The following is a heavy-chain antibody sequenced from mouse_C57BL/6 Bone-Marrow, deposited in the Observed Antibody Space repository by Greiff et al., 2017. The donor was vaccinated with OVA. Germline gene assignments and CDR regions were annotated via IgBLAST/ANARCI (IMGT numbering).Heavy chain of an antibody. V-gene: IGHV14-4*01. CDR3: TTPIEDYFDY. D-gene: IGHD2-12*01. CDR1: GFNIKDDY. CDR2: IDPENGDT. J-gene: IGHJ2*01. Sequence: VQLQQSGAELVRPGASVKLSCTASGFNIKDDYMHWVKQRPEQGLEWIGWIDPENGDTEYASKFQGKATITADTSSNTAYLQLSSLTSEDAAGYYCTTPIEDYFDYWGQGTTLTVSS.